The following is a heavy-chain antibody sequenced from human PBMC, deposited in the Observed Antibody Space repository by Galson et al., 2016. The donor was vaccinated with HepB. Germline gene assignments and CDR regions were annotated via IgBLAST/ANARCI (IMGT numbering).Heavy chain of an antibody. D-gene: IGHD3-3*01. V-gene: IGHV1-2*02. J-gene: IGHJ5*02. CDR2: INPNSGGT. Sequence: SVKVSCKASGYTFTGYYMHWVRQAPGQGLEWMGRINPNSGGTKYAQKFQGRVTMTRDTSISTAYMELSGLRFDDTATYYCAKEELEAATFAHWFDPWGQGTLVTVSS. CDR3: AKEELEAATFAHWFDP. CDR1: GYTFTGYY.